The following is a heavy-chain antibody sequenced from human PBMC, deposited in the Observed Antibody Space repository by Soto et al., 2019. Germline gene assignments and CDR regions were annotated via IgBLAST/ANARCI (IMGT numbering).Heavy chain of an antibody. Sequence: PGGSLRLSCAASGFTFSSYWMNWVRQAPGKGLEWVASIQQDGSVKYYVDSVRGRFTISRDNAKNSLYLQMTSLRAEDTGVYYCARGPWHYGMDVCGQGSTVTVS. V-gene: IGHV3-7*04. CDR3: ARGPWHYGMDV. CDR1: GFTFSSYW. J-gene: IGHJ6*02. CDR2: IQQDGSVK.